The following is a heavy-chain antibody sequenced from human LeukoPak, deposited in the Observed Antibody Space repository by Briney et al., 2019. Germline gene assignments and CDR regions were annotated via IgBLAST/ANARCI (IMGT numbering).Heavy chain of an antibody. CDR3: AKEIYGDFGY. D-gene: IGHD4-17*01. CDR2: VRFDGSNT. V-gene: IGHV3-30*02. CDR1: GFTFSSFG. J-gene: IGHJ4*02. Sequence: GGSLRLSCGASGFTFSSFGMHWVRNAPEKGLEWVAFVRFDGSNTYYSGSVRGRFTISRDNSKNTLYLQMNSLRGEDTAVYYCAKEIYGDFGYWGQGTLVTVSS.